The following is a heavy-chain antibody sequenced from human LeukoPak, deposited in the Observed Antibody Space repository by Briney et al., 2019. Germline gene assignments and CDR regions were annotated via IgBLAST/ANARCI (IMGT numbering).Heavy chain of an antibody. D-gene: IGHD2-2*01. CDR3: VRGGSDIVVVPAAWFDY. CDR1: GGSISSGDYY. J-gene: IGHJ4*02. V-gene: IGHV4-30-4*08. CDR2: IYYSGST. Sequence: SETLSLTCTVSGGSISSGDYYWSWIRQPPGKGLEWIGYIYYSGSTYYNPSLKSRVTISVDTSKNQFSLKLSSVTAADTAVYYCVRGGSDIVVVPAAWFDYWGQGTLVTVSS.